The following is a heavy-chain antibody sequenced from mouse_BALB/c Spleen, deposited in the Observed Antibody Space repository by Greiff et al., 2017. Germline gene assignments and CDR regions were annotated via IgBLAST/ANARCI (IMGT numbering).Heavy chain of an antibody. CDR2: ILPGSGST. Sequence: VQLQESGAELMKPGASVKISCKATGYTFSSYWIEWVKQRPGHGLEWIGEILPGSGSTNYNEKFKGKATFTADTSSNTAYMQLSSLTSEDSAVYYCARSRAENYFDYWGQGTTLTVSS. D-gene: IGHD3-3*01. CDR3: ARSRAENYFDY. V-gene: IGHV1-9*01. J-gene: IGHJ2*01. CDR1: GYTFSSYW.